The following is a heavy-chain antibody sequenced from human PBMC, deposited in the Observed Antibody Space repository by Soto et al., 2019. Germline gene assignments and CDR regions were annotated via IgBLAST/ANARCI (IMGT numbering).Heavy chain of an antibody. J-gene: IGHJ4*02. V-gene: IGHV3-73*01. CDR3: ARAGRYYDSSGYYYVHDY. CDR1: GFTFSGSA. D-gene: IGHD3-22*01. CDR2: IRSKANSYAT. Sequence: GGSLRLSCAASGFTFSGSAMHWVRQASGKGLEWVGRIRSKANSYATAYAASVKGRFTISRDDSKNTAYLQMNSLKTEDTAVYYCARAGRYYDSSGYYYVHDYWGQGTLVTVSS.